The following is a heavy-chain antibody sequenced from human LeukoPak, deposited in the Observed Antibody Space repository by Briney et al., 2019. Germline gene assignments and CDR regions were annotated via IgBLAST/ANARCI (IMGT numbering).Heavy chain of an antibody. D-gene: IGHD3-10*01. CDR1: GFTFSSYE. Sequence: GGSLRLSCVASGFTFSSYEMNWVRQAPGKGLDWLSFISSGDTIYYADSVKGRFTISRDNAKNSLYLQLSSLRAENTAVYYCAKGGVRGLDHWGRGTLVTVSS. J-gene: IGHJ4*02. CDR2: ISSGDTI. V-gene: IGHV3-48*03. CDR3: AKGGVRGLDH.